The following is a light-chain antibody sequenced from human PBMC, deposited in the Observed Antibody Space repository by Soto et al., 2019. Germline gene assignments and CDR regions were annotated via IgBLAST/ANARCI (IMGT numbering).Light chain of an antibody. Sequence: IVLTQSQATLSLSPGERATLSCRARQSVNNYLAWYQQKPCQAPRLVIYDVFNRATGTPARFSGSGSGTDFTLTISSLEPEDCGVYYCQQSSHWPWLTFGGGTRVEIK. CDR3: QQSSHWPWLT. CDR1: QSVNNY. CDR2: DVF. J-gene: IGKJ4*01. V-gene: IGKV3-11*01.